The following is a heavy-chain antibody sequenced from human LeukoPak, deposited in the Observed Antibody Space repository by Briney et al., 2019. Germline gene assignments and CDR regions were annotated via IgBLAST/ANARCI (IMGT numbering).Heavy chain of an antibody. CDR2: ITGSGGAT. V-gene: IGHV3-23*01. Sequence: GGSLRLSCAASGFTFSNYAMGWVRQAPGKGLEWVSAITGSGGATYYADSVKGRFTISRDNSKNTLNLQMNSLRAEDTAVYFCAKDLDGPDVFDIWGQGTMVIASS. J-gene: IGHJ3*02. D-gene: IGHD3-3*01. CDR1: GFTFSNYA. CDR3: AKDLDGPDVFDI.